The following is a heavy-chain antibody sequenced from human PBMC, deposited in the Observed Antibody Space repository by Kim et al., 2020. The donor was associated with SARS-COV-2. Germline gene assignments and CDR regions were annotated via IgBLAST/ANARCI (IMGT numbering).Heavy chain of an antibody. D-gene: IGHD3-3*01. CDR2: ISGYNGNT. V-gene: IGHV1-18*01. CDR1: GYSFTTYG. Sequence: ASVKVSCKASGYSFTTYGISWVRQAPGQGLEWMGWISGYNGNTNYAQKLQGRVTMTTDTSTSTAYMELRSLRSDDTAVYARDQRIMIFGVVPPGGYGMDVWGQGTTVTVSS. J-gene: IGHJ6*02. CDR3: DQRIMIFGVVPPGGYGMDV.